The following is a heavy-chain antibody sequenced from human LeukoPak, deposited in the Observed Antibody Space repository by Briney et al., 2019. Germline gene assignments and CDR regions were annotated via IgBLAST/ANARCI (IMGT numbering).Heavy chain of an antibody. D-gene: IGHD7-27*01. CDR2: IIPIFGTA. J-gene: IGHJ4*02. CDR3: ARDWGDDSYYFNY. Sequence: RASVKVSCKASGGTFSSYAISWVRQAPGQGLEWMGGIIPIFGTANYAQKFQGRVTITADESTSTAYMELSSLRSEDTAVYYCARDWGDDSYYFNYWGQGTLVTVSS. V-gene: IGHV1-69*13. CDR1: GGTFSSYA.